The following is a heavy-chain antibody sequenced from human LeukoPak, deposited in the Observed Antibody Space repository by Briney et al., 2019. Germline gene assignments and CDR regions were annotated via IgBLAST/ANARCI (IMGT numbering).Heavy chain of an antibody. CDR2: IKSKTDGGTT. D-gene: IGHD1-26*01. CDR1: GFIFTDAW. CDR3: TIYGATNYFDY. J-gene: IGHJ4*02. Sequence: GGSLRLSSAASGFIFTDAWMTWVRQAPGKGLEWVGRIKSKTDGGTTDYAAPVKGRFTISRDDSKNTLYLQMNSLKTEDTAVYYCTIYGATNYFDYWGQGTLVTVSS. V-gene: IGHV3-15*01.